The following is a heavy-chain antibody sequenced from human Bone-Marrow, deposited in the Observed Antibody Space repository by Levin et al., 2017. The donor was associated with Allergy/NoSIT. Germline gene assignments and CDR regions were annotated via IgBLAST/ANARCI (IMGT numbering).Heavy chain of an antibody. CDR1: GFTFSTYW. V-gene: IGHV3-74*01. CDR3: ARSGPPDH. CDR2: IGSGGSYI. D-gene: IGHD2-15*01. J-gene: IGHJ4*02. Sequence: GESLKISCAASGFTFSTYWMHWVRQVPGKGLVWVACIGSGGSYINYAESVKGRFTVSRDDAKDTLYLQMNSLRVEDTAVYYCARSGPPDHWGQGALVAVSS.